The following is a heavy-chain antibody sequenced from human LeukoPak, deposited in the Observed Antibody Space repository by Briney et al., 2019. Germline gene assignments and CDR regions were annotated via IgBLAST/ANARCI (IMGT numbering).Heavy chain of an antibody. CDR2: IIPIFGTA. V-gene: IGHV1-69*05. J-gene: IGHJ4*02. CDR3: TRDRDGYSPYFVY. D-gene: IGHD5-24*01. Sequence: SVKVSCKASGGTFSSYAISWLRQAPGQGLEWMGGIIPIFGTANYAQKFQGRVTITTDESTSTAYMELSSLRSEDTAVYYCTRDRDGYSPYFVYWGQGTLVTVCS. CDR1: GGTFSSYA.